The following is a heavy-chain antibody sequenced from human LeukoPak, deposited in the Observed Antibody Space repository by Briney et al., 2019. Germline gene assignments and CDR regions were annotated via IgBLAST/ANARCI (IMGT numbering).Heavy chain of an antibody. D-gene: IGHD1-26*01. J-gene: IGHJ4*02. Sequence: SETLSLTCTVSGGSISSGSYYWSWIRQPAGKGLEWIGRIYTSGSTNYNPSLKSRVTISVDTSKNQFSLKLSSVTAADTAVYYRAGSGSYLNYWGQGTLVTVSS. CDR1: GGSISSGSYY. V-gene: IGHV4-61*02. CDR3: AGSGSYLNY. CDR2: IYTSGST.